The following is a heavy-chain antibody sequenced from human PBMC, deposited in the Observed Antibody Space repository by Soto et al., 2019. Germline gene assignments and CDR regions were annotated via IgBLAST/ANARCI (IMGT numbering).Heavy chain of an antibody. V-gene: IGHV1-18*04. D-gene: IGHD6-19*01. CDR1: GYSFKSYG. J-gene: IGHJ5*02. CDR2: ISAYNGNT. Sequence: KVCCEASGYSFKSYGISWVRQENGQGLEWMGWISAYNGNTNYAQKLQGRVTMTTDTSTSTAYMELRSLRSDDTAVYFCARVGSGWYGEWFDPWGQGTLVTVSS. CDR3: ARVGSGWYGEWFDP.